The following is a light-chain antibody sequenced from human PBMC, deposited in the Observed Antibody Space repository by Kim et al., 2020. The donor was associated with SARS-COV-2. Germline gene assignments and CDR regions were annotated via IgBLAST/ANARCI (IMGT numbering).Light chain of an antibody. J-gene: IGLJ1*01. CDR2: DVS. V-gene: IGLV2-14*03. CDR1: SSDVGGYNY. CDR3: NSYTSSTTLFV. Sequence: SITIACTGNSSDVGGYNYVSWYQQHPGKAPKLIIYDVSSRPSGISDRFSGSKSGNTASLTISGLQVEDEADYYCNSYTSSTTLFVFGTGTKVTVL.